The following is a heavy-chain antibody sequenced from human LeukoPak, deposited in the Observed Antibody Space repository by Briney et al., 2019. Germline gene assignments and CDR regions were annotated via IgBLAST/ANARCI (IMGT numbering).Heavy chain of an antibody. V-gene: IGHV4-34*01. CDR3: ARVSPGGSGSYRTLDY. Sequence: SETLSLTCAVYGGSFSVYYWSWIRQPPGKGLEWIGEINHSGSNNYNPSLKSRATISVDTYKNQFSLKLSSVTAADTAVYYCARVSPGGSGSYRTLDYWGQGTLVTVSS. CDR1: GGSFSVYY. CDR2: INHSGSN. D-gene: IGHD1-26*01. J-gene: IGHJ4*02.